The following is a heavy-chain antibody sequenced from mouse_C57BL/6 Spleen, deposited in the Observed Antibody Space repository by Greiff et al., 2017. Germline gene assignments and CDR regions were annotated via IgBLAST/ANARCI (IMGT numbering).Heavy chain of an antibody. J-gene: IGHJ3*01. Sequence: EVKLMESGGGLVQPKGSLKLSCAASGFSFNTYAMNWVRQAPGKGLEWVARIRSKSNNYATYYADSVKDRFTISRDDSESMLYLQMNNLKTEDTAMYYCVRDGYGFAYWGQGTLVTVSA. CDR2: IRSKSNNYAT. CDR3: VRDGYGFAY. CDR1: GFSFNTYA. D-gene: IGHD2-2*01. V-gene: IGHV10-1*01.